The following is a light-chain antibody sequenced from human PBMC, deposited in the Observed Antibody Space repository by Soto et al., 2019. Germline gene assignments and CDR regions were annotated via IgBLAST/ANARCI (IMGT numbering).Light chain of an antibody. Sequence: EIVLTQSPGTLSLSPGERATLSCRASQSVSSSNLAWYQQKPGQAPRLLIYGATSRATGIPDRFSGSGSGTEFTLTINRLEPEDFAVYYCQQYGNLPRTFGQGTKLEI. CDR1: QSVSSSN. CDR3: QQYGNLPRT. V-gene: IGKV3-20*01. CDR2: GAT. J-gene: IGKJ2*02.